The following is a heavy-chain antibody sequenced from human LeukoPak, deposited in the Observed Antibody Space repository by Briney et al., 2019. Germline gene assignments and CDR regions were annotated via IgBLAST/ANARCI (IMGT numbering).Heavy chain of an antibody. D-gene: IGHD6-13*01. Sequence: SETLSLTCTVSGGSISSYYWSWIRQPPGKGLEWIGYIYYSGSTNYNPSLMSRVTISVDTSKNQFSLKLSSVTAADTAVYYCARGGGSSWYDAFDIWGQGTMVTVSS. V-gene: IGHV4-59*01. CDR2: IYYSGST. CDR3: ARGGGSSWYDAFDI. J-gene: IGHJ3*02. CDR1: GGSISSYY.